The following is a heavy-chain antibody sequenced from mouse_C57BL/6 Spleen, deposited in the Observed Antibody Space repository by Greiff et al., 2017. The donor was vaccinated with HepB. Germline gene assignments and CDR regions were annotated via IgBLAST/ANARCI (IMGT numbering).Heavy chain of an antibody. J-gene: IGHJ3*01. V-gene: IGHV1-82*01. D-gene: IGHD1-1*01. CDR2: IYPGDGDT. CDR1: GYAFSSSW. CDR3: AREGDYYGSSYAFAY. Sequence: VKLLESGPELVKPGASVKISCKASGYAFSSSWMNWVKQRPGKGLEWIGRIYPGDGDTNYNGKFKGKATLTADKSSSTAYMQLSSLTSEDSAVYFCAREGDYYGSSYAFAYWGQGTLVTVSA.